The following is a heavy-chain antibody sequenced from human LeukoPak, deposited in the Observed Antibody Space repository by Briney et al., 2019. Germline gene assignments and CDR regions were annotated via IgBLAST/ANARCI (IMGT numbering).Heavy chain of an antibody. J-gene: IGHJ1*01. V-gene: IGHV1-24*01. Sequence: ASVKVSCKASGGTFSSYVISWVRQAPGKGREWMGGFDPEDGETIYAQKFQGRVTMTEDTSTDTAYIELSSLRSEDPAVYYYATPEARFLEWLPEYFQHWGQGTLVTVSS. CDR1: GGTFSSYV. D-gene: IGHD3-3*01. CDR3: ATPEARFLEWLPEYFQH. CDR2: FDPEDGET.